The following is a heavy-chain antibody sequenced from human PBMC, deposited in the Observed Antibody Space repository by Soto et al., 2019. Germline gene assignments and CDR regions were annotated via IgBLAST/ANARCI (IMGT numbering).Heavy chain of an antibody. CDR1: GGSVSSGSYY. CDR2: IYYSGST. V-gene: IGHV4-61*03. J-gene: IGHJ4*02. CDR3: VKDSSFNSAWYHPDY. Sequence: SETLSLTCTVSGGSVSSGSYYWSWIRQPPGKGLEWIGYIYYSGSTNYNPSLKSRFTISRDNAKNSLFLQMNSLRTEDTALYYCVKDSSFNSAWYHPDYWGQGTLVTAPQ. D-gene: IGHD6-19*01.